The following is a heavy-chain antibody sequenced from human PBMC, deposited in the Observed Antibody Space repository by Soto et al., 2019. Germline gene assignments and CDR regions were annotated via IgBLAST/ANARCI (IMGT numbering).Heavy chain of an antibody. Sequence: GGSLSLSCAASGFTFDDYAMHWVRQAPGKGLEWVSGISWNSGSIGYADSVKGRFTISRDNAKNSLYLQMNSLRAEDTALYYCAKDYYDYIGNWFDPWGQGTLVTVSS. CDR1: GFTFDDYA. CDR3: AKDYYDYIGNWFDP. D-gene: IGHD3-16*01. V-gene: IGHV3-9*01. J-gene: IGHJ5*02. CDR2: ISWNSGSI.